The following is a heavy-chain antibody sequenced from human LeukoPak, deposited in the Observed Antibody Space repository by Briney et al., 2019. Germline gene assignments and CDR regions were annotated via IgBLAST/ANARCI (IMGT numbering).Heavy chain of an antibody. CDR3: ARGSVAGVYDY. V-gene: IGHV4-39*07. CDR1: GGSISSSSYY. D-gene: IGHD2-15*01. Sequence: SETLSLTCTVSGGSISSSSYYWGWIRQPPGKGLEWIGSIYYSGSTYYNPSLKSRVTISVDTSKNQFSLKLSSVTAADTAVYYCARGSVAGVYDYWGQGTLVTVSS. CDR2: IYYSGST. J-gene: IGHJ4*02.